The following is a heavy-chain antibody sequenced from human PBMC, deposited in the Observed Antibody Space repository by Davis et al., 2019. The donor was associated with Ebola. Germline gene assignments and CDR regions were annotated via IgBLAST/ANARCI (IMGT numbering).Heavy chain of an antibody. CDR3: ARVVISDTVIAYYFDY. J-gene: IGHJ4*02. CDR2: IILMIDMR. CDR1: GGTFSTYG. V-gene: IGHV1-69*10. D-gene: IGHD5-18*01. Sequence: SVKVSCKASGGTFSTYGITWVRQAPGQGLEWMGGIILMIDMRNYAQKFQGRVTITADKTTSTVYMELRSLTSEDTAMYYCARVVISDTVIAYYFDYWGQGTLVTVSS.